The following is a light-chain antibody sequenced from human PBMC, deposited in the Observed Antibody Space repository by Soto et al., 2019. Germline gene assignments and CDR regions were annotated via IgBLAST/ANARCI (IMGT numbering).Light chain of an antibody. Sequence: EIVLTQSPGTLSLSPGERATLSCMASQSVSSSYLAWYQQKPGQAPRLLIYGASNRATGIPARFSGSGSGTEFTLTISSLQSEDFAVYYCQQYGSSPITFGQGTRLEIK. CDR3: QQYGSSPIT. CDR2: GAS. V-gene: IGKV3-20*01. CDR1: QSVSSSY. J-gene: IGKJ5*01.